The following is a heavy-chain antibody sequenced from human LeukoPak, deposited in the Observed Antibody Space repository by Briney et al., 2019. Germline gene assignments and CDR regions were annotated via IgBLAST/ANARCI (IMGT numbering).Heavy chain of an antibody. CDR1: GYTFTSYD. J-gene: IGHJ5*02. CDR3: ARAGVLQKGYWFDP. V-gene: IGHV1-8*01. D-gene: IGHD4-11*01. Sequence: ASVKVSCKASGYTFTSYDSNWVGQATGQGREGMGWMNPNSGNTGYAQKFQGRVTMTRNTSISTAYMELSSLRSEDTAVYYCARAGVLQKGYWFDPWGQGTLVTVSS. CDR2: MNPNSGNT.